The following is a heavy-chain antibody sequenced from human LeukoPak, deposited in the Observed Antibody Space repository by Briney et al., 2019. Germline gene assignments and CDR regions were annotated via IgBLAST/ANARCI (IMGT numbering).Heavy chain of an antibody. J-gene: IGHJ5*02. V-gene: IGHV1-18*01. Sequence: GASVKVSCKASGYTFTSYGISWVRQAPGQGLEWMGWISAYNGNTNYAQKLQGRVTMTTDTSTSTAYMELRSLRSDDTAVYYCARAVQYSGSYYNWFDPWGQGTLVTVSS. CDR3: ARAVQYSGSYYNWFDP. D-gene: IGHD1-26*01. CDR1: GYTFTSYG. CDR2: ISAYNGNT.